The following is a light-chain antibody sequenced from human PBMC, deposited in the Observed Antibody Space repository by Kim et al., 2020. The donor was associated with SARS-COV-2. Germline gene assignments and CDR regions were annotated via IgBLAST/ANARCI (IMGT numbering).Light chain of an antibody. CDR2: DVI. V-gene: IGLV2-11*03. Sequence: GQSVTISCTGTSSDVGGYNYVSWYQQHPGKAPKLVIYDVIKRPSGVPDRFSGSKSGNTASLTISGLQAEDEADYYCSSFAGSYTLVFGGGTQLTVL. J-gene: IGLJ2*01. CDR1: SSDVGGYNY. CDR3: SSFAGSYTLV.